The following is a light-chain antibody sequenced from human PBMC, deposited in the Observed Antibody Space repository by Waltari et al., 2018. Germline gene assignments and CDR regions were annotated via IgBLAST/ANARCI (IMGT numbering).Light chain of an antibody. CDR3: QQYNNWPWT. Sequence: EIVMTQSPATLSVSPGERATLYCRASQSVGSNYLAWYQQTPGQAPRLLISSASTRATGVPARFSGSGSGTEFTLTISSLQSEDFAIYYCQQYNNWPWTFGQGTKVEI. CDR1: QSVGSN. CDR2: SAS. J-gene: IGKJ1*01. V-gene: IGKV3-15*01.